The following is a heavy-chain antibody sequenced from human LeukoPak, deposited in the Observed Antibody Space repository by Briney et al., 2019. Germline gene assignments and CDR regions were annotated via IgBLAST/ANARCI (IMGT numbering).Heavy chain of an antibody. Sequence: NPSETLSLTCAVSGYPINSAYYWVWVRQPPGKGLEWIGSLYHPDSTYYNPSLKSRVTMSVDTSKNQFSLKLSSVTAADTAVYYCARSTYYGSGSYFDYWGQGTLVTVSS. CDR2: LYHPDST. J-gene: IGHJ4*02. CDR3: ARSTYYGSGSYFDY. D-gene: IGHD3-10*01. V-gene: IGHV4-38-2*01. CDR1: GYPINSAYY.